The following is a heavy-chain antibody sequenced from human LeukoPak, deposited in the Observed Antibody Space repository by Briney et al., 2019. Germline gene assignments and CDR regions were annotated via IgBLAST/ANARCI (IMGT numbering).Heavy chain of an antibody. CDR2: INPNSGGT. CDR1: GYTFTGHY. J-gene: IGHJ5*02. V-gene: IGHV1-2*06. CDR3: ARVRRSSSWYVFDP. Sequence: ASVKVSCKASGYTFTGHYMHWVRQAPGQGLEWMGRINPNSGGTNYAQKFQGRVTMTRDTSISTAYMELSRLRSDDTAVYYCARVRRSSSWYVFDPWGQGTLVTVSS. D-gene: IGHD6-13*01.